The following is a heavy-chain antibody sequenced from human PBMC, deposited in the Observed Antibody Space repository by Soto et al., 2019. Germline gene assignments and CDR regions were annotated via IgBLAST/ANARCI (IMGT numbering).Heavy chain of an antibody. V-gene: IGHV4-31*03. D-gene: IGHD2-15*01. Sequence: QVQLQESGPRLVKPSQTLSLTCTVSGGSTSSGGYYWSWIRQYPGKGLEWIGFVYYSGSTYYNPSLKSRVIISVDTSKKQFSLKLSSVTAADTAVYYCARDAALKWLDPWGQGTLVTVSS. CDR3: ARDAALKWLDP. J-gene: IGHJ5*02. CDR1: GGSTSSGGYY. CDR2: VYYSGST.